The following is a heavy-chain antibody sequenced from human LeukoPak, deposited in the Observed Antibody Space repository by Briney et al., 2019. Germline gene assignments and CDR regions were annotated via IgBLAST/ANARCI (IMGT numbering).Heavy chain of an antibody. Sequence: SETLSLTCGVSGGSISSANWWSWVRQSPGQGLEWIGEIPLTGQTNYNPSLSGRVTMLLDESSNHLSLHLTSVTAADTATYYCSRESGAFCPFGYWGQGTLVIVPS. CDR1: GGSISSANW. J-gene: IGHJ4*02. D-gene: IGHD1-26*01. V-gene: IGHV4-4*02. CDR3: SRESGAFCPFGY. CDR2: IPLTGQT.